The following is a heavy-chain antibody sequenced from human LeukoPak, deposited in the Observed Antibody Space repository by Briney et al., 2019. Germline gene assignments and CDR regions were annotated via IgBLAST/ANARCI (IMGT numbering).Heavy chain of an antibody. V-gene: IGHV3-74*01. CDR2: INSDGGTT. D-gene: IGHD2/OR15-2a*01. Sequence: GGSLRLSCGASGFTFGTYWMHWVRQAPGKGLVWVSGINSDGGTTTYADSVKGRFTISRDNSKNTLYLQMNSLRAEDTAVYYCARVLIALGYYYMDVWGKGTTVTVSS. CDR3: ARVLIALGYYYMDV. J-gene: IGHJ6*03. CDR1: GFTFGTYW.